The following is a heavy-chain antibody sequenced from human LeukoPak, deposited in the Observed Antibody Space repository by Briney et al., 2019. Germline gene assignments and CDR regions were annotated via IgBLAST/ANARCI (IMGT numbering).Heavy chain of an antibody. J-gene: IGHJ3*02. CDR3: AKDVLNAFDI. V-gene: IGHV3-43*01. Sequence: GGSLRLSCAASGFTFDDYTMHWVRQAPGKGLEWVSLISWDGGSTYYADSVKGRFTISRDNSKNSLYLQMNSLRTEDTALYYCAKDVLNAFDIWGKGTTVTVSS. CDR2: ISWDGGST. CDR1: GFTFDDYT.